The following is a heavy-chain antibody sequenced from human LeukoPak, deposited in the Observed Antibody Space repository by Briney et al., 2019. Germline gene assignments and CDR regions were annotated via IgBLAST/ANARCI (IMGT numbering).Heavy chain of an antibody. D-gene: IGHD6-13*01. CDR3: ARDERAAAGGNEYYFDY. CDR2: MNPNSGNT. V-gene: IGHV1-8*01. Sequence: ASVKVSCKASGYTFTSYDINWVRQATGQGLEWMGWMNPNSGNTGYAQKLQGRVTMTTDTSTSTAYMELRSLRSDDTAVYYCARDERAAAGGNEYYFDYWGQGTLVTVSS. CDR1: GYTFTSYD. J-gene: IGHJ4*02.